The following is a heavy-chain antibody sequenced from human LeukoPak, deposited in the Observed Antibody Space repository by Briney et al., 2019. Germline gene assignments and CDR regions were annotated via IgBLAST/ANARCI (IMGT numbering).Heavy chain of an antibody. V-gene: IGHV4-39*01. CDR3: ARHDVPGTTSLTTFQH. CDR2: IYYSGST. D-gene: IGHD1-14*01. Sequence: SETLSLTCTVSGGSISSSGYYWGWIRQPPGKGLEWIGSIYYSGSTYYNPSLKSRVTISVDTSKNQFSLKLSSVTAADSAVYYCARHDVPGTTSLTTFQHWGQGTLVTASS. J-gene: IGHJ1*01. CDR1: GGSISSSGYY.